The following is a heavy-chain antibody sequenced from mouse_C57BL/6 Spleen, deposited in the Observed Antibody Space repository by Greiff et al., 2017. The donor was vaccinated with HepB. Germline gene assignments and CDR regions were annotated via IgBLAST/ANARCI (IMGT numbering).Heavy chain of an antibody. CDR1: GYTFTEYS. V-gene: IGHV1-62-2*01. CDR3: ARHEECGYYGNDYYDMDY. Sequence: VQLQQSGAELVKPGASVKLSCKASGYTFTEYSIHWVKQRPGQGLEWIGWFYPRSGSIKYNEKFKDKATLTADKSSSTDYMELSRLTSEDSAVYVCARHEECGYYGNDYYDMDYWGKGTSVTVSS. CDR2: FYPRSGSI. J-gene: IGHJ4*01. D-gene: IGHD2-1*01.